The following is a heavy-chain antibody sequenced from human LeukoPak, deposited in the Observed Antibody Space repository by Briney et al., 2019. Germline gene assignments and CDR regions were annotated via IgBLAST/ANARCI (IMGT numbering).Heavy chain of an antibody. CDR3: AIGGNPYYFDY. V-gene: IGHV1-46*01. D-gene: IGHD4-23*01. CDR2: INPSGGSR. J-gene: IGHJ4*02. CDR1: GYTFTSYY. Sequence: GASVKVSCKASGYTFTSYYMHWVRQAPGRGLEWMGIINPSGGSRSYAQKFQGRVTMTRDTSRSTVYMELSSLRSEDTAVYYCAIGGNPYYFDYWGQGTLVTVSS.